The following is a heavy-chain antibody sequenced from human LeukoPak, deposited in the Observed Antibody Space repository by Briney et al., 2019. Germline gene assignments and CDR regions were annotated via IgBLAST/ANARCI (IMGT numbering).Heavy chain of an antibody. CDR3: ARDEGTYDSSGYRGYFQH. Sequence: HPGGSLRLSCAASGFTVSSNYMSWVRQAPGKGLEWVSVIYSGGSTYYADSVKGRFTISRDNPKNTLYLQMNSLRAEDTAVYYCARDEGTYDSSGYRGYFQHWGQGTLVTVSS. J-gene: IGHJ1*01. D-gene: IGHD3-22*01. CDR1: GFTVSSNY. V-gene: IGHV3-53*01. CDR2: IYSGGST.